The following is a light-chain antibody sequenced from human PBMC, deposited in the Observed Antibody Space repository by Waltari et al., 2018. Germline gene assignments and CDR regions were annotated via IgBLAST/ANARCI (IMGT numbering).Light chain of an antibody. J-gene: IGKJ2*01. CDR2: DAS. Sequence: EIVLTQSPGSLSLSPGETATVSCKASQSIRSRSLARYQQRPGRAPRLLMFDASTRATGIPDRFTGSGSETDFSLTISSLDTEDSGLYFCQQYGSSPTFGRGTRLEIK. CDR1: QSIRSRS. CDR3: QQYGSSPT. V-gene: IGKV3-20*01.